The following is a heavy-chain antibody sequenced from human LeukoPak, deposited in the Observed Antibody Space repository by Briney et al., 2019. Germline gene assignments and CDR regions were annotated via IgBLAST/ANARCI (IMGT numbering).Heavy chain of an antibody. CDR1: GFTFSSYG. CDR2: IWYDGSNK. V-gene: IGHV3-33*01. D-gene: IGHD1-26*01. Sequence: GGPLRLSCAASGFTFSSYGMHWVRQAPGKGLEWVAVIWYDGSNKYYADSVKGRFTISRDNSKDTLYLQMNSLRAEDTAVYYCATSIVGVDAFDIWGQGTMVTVSS. CDR3: ATSIVGVDAFDI. J-gene: IGHJ3*02.